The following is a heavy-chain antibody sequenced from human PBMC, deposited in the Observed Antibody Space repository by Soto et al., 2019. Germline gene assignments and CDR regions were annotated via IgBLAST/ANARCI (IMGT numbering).Heavy chain of an antibody. CDR1: GGTFSSYA. Sequence: SVKVSCKASGGTFSSYAVSWVRQAPGQGLEWMGGIIPIFGTANYAQKFQGRVTITADKSTSTAYMELSSLRSEDTAVYYCARDHGDIVVVPAARGYYYGMDVWGQGTTVTVSS. J-gene: IGHJ6*02. CDR3: ARDHGDIVVVPAARGYYYGMDV. CDR2: IIPIFGTA. D-gene: IGHD2-2*01. V-gene: IGHV1-69*06.